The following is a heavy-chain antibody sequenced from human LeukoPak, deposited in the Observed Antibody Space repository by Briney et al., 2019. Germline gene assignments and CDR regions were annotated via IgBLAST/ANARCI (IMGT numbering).Heavy chain of an antibody. V-gene: IGHV3-7*01. D-gene: IGHD5-12*01. CDR2: IKKDGSEK. J-gene: IGHJ6*03. CDR1: GFTFSSYW. Sequence: PGGSLRLSCAASGFTFSSYWMSWVRQAPGKGLEWVANIKKDGSEKYYVDSVKGRFTISRDNAKNSLYLQMNSLRAEDTAVYYCARVTGGYDYYYYYYMDVWGKGTTVTVSS. CDR3: ARVTGGYDYYYYYYMDV.